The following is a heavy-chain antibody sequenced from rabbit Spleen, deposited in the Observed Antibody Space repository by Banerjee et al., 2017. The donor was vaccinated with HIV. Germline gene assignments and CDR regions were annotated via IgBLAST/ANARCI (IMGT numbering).Heavy chain of an antibody. CDR2: IYNGDGST. CDR1: GFSFSSSYY. Sequence: QSLEESGGGLVKPEGSLKLSCTASGFSFSSSYYMCWVRQAAGKGLEWIACIYNGDGSTGYANWANGRFTISSHNAQNTLFLQLNSLTAADTATYFCARDTGTSFSTYGMDLWGPGTLVTVS. V-gene: IGHV1S40*01. CDR3: ARDTGTSFSTYGMDL. D-gene: IGHD7-1*01. J-gene: IGHJ6*01.